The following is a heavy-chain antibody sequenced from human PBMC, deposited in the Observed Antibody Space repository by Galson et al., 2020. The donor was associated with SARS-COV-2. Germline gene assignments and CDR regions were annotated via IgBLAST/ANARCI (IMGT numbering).Heavy chain of an antibody. CDR3: ARARIVVVINAFDI. CDR2: IYSSGST. D-gene: IGHD3-22*01. Sequence: ETSETLSLTCTVSGGTISSGGYYWSWIRQHPGQGLEWIGYIYSSGSTYYNPSLKSRVTISVDTSKNQFSLKLSSVTAADTAVYYCARARIVVVINAFDIWVQGTMVTVSS. CDR1: GGTISSGGYY. V-gene: IGHV4-31*03. J-gene: IGHJ3*02.